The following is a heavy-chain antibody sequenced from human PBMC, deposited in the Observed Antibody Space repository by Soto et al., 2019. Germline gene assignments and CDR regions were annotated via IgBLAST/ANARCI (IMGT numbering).Heavy chain of an antibody. Sequence: QDQLVQSGAEVKKPGSSVKVSCKATGDIFSRSAISWVRQAPGQGLEWMGATVPALGRADYARTFQDRLTITADESNRTAYMELRRLTFDDTAVYFCARGSAWYGDTWGQGPLITVSS. J-gene: IGHJ5*02. D-gene: IGHD6-19*01. CDR3: ARGSAWYGDT. CDR1: GDIFSRSA. CDR2: TVPALGRA. V-gene: IGHV1-69*11.